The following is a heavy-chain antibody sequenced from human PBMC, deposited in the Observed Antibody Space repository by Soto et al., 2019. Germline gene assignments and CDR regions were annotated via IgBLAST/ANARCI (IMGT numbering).Heavy chain of an antibody. CDR1: GGSISSYY. CDR3: ARHLPCCGGDCYSLDS. CDR2: IYYSAST. Sequence: QVQLQESGPGLVKPSETLSLTCTVSGGSISSYYWSWIRQPPGKGLEWIGYIYYSASTNYSPSLKSRVTISVDTSKNQFSLNLSSVTAADTAVYYCARHLPCCGGDCYSLDSWGQGTLVTVSS. D-gene: IGHD2-21*02. J-gene: IGHJ4*02. V-gene: IGHV4-59*08.